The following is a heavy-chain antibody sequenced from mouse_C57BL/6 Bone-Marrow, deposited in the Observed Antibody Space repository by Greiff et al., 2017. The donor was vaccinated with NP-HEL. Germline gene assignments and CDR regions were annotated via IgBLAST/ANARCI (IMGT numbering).Heavy chain of an antibody. Sequence: VQLQQSGPVLVKPGASVKMSCKASGYTFTDYYMNWVKQSHGKSLEWIGVINPYNGGTSYNQKFKGKATLTVDKSSSTAYMELNSLTSEDSAVYYCARKGRYFDVWGTGTTVTVSS. CDR3: ARKGRYFDV. J-gene: IGHJ1*03. CDR1: GYTFTDYY. CDR2: INPYNGGT. V-gene: IGHV1-19*01.